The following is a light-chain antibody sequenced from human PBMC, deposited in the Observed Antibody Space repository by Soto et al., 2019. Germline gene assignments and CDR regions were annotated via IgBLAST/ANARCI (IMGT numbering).Light chain of an antibody. CDR3: QQSKSHPPT. V-gene: IGKV1-16*02. Sequence: DVPMTQSPSSLSASVGDSVTITCRASQDIKSDLAWYQQRPGEAPKSLIFGASHLLDGVPSKFSGSGSGSEFTLTISSLQPEDSATYFCQQSKSHPPTFGRGTKVEI. J-gene: IGKJ2*01. CDR1: QDIKSD. CDR2: GAS.